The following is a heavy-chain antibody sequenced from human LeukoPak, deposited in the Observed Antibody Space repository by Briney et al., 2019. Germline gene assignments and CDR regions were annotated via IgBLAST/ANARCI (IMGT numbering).Heavy chain of an antibody. V-gene: IGHV1-46*01. CDR3: ARDPYGGNSFDY. Sequence: ASVKVSCKASGYTFTSYYMHWVRQAPGQGLEWMGIINPSGGSTSYAQKFQGRVTMTRDTSTSTVYMELSSLRSEDAAVYYCARDPYGGNSFDYWGQGTLVTVSS. CDR1: GYTFTSYY. CDR2: INPSGGST. J-gene: IGHJ4*02. D-gene: IGHD4-23*01.